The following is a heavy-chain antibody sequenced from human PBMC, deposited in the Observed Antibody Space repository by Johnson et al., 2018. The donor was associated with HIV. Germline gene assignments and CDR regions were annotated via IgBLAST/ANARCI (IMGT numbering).Heavy chain of an antibody. CDR3: ARGAMGAFDI. CDR2: ISYDGSNK. J-gene: IGHJ3*02. D-gene: IGHD1-26*01. V-gene: IGHV3-30*14. CDR1: GFTFSSYA. Sequence: QVQLVESGGGVVQPGRSLRLSCAASGFTFSSYAMHWVRQAPGKGLEWVAVISYDGSNKYYAHSVKGRFTISRDNAKNSLYLQMNSLRAGDTAVYYCARGAMGAFDIWGQGTMVTVSS.